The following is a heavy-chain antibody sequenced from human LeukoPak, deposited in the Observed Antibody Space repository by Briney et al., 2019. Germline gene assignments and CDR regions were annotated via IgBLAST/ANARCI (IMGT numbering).Heavy chain of an antibody. CDR1: GGSISSSSYY. D-gene: IGHD6-13*01. Sequence: SETLSLTCTVSGGSISSSSYYWGWIRQPPGKGLEWIGSIYYSGSTYYNPSLKSRVTISVDTSKNQFSLKLSSVTAADTAVYYCARRSLAAAGTDWYFDLWGRGTLVTVSS. V-gene: IGHV4-39*01. J-gene: IGHJ2*01. CDR3: ARRSLAAAGTDWYFDL. CDR2: IYYSGST.